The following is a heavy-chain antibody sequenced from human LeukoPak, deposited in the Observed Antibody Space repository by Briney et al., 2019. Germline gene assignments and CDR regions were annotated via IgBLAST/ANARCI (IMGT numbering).Heavy chain of an antibody. J-gene: IGHJ3*01. CDR1: GFSYSILN. Sequence: GGSLRLSCAASGFSYSILNMHWPRQAPGKGLEWVAVVSYDEGHKYYADFVKGRFTISRYNSKNTLYLQMNSLSVEDTAVWFCERGHSNNLIGPIDFWGQGTMVTVSS. CDR3: ERGHSNNLIGPIDF. V-gene: IGHV3-30*04. D-gene: IGHD4-11*01. CDR2: VSYDEGHK.